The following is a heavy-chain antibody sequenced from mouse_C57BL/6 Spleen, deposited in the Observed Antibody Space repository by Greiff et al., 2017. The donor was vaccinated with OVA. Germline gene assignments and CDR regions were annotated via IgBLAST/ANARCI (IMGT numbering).Heavy chain of an antibody. CDR3: ARCDYGSREPSYFDY. Sequence: QVQLQQPGAELVKPGASVKMSCKASGYTFTSYWITWVKQRPGQGLEWIGDIYPGSGSTNYNEKFKSTATLTVDTSSSTAYMQLSSLTSEDSAVYYCARCDYGSREPSYFDYWGQGTTLTVSS. V-gene: IGHV1-55*01. CDR1: GYTFTSYW. D-gene: IGHD1-1*01. CDR2: IYPGSGST. J-gene: IGHJ2*01.